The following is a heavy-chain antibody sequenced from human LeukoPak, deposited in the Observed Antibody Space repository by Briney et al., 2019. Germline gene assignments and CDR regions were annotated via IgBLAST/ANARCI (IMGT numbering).Heavy chain of an antibody. CDR2: MYHNGST. Sequence: SETLSLTCTVSGGSISSISYYWGWIRQPPGKGLEWIGSMYHNGSTYYNPSLKSRVTISVDTSKNQFSLKLSSVTAADTAVYYCARDRGCSGGSCYGPGDYWGQGTLVTVSS. V-gene: IGHV4-39*07. CDR3: ARDRGCSGGSCYGPGDY. J-gene: IGHJ4*02. CDR1: GGSISSISYY. D-gene: IGHD2-15*01.